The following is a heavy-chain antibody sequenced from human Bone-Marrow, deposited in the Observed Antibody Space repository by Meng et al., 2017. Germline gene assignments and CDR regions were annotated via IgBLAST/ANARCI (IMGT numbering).Heavy chain of an antibody. CDR2: ISWDGGST. V-gene: IGHV3-43D*03. CDR3: ASRYFDL. Sequence: EVQLGEFGGLVVLLGGALRSSGAAFGITFESYAMHWVRQAPGKGLGWVSLISWDGGSTYYADSVKRRFAISRDNSKNSLYLQMYSLRAEDTALYYCASRYFDLWGRGTLVTVSS. J-gene: IGHJ2*01. CDR1: GITFESYA.